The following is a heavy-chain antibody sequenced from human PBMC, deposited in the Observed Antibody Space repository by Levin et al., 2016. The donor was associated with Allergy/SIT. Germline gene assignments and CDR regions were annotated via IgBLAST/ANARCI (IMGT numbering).Heavy chain of an antibody. CDR1: GGSISSSNYY. D-gene: IGHD6-13*01. CDR2: IYYTGST. Sequence: SETLSLTCTVSGGSISSSNYYWGWIRQPPGKGLEWIGSIYYTGSTYYNPSLKSRVTMSVDTSKNQFSLKLSSVTAADTAVYYCARVERARQLARANFDYWGQGTLVTVSS. CDR3: ARVERARQLARANFDY. V-gene: IGHV4-39*01. J-gene: IGHJ4*02.